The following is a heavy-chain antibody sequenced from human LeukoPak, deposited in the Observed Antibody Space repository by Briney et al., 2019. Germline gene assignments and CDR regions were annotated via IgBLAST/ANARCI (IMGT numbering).Heavy chain of an antibody. V-gene: IGHV1-2*02. CDR3: ARGTYDFWSGHPDY. D-gene: IGHD3-3*01. CDR1: GYTFTGYY. J-gene: IGHJ4*02. Sequence: ASVKVSCKASGYTFTGYYMHWVRQAPGQGLEWMGWINPNSGGTNYAQKFQGRVTVTRDTSISTAYMELSRLRSDDTAVYYCARGTYDFWSGHPDYWGQGTLVTVSS. CDR2: INPNSGGT.